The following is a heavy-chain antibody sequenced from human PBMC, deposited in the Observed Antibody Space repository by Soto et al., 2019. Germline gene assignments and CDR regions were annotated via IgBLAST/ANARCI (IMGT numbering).Heavy chain of an antibody. D-gene: IGHD3-3*01. V-gene: IGHV4-59*01. J-gene: IGHJ4*02. CDR3: AGEGALATFGVV. Sequence: SETLSLTCTVSGDSISSYYWTWIRQPPGRGLEWIGHVYYGGSTNYNPSLQSRVTISLDTSKNQFSLRLTSMTAADTAVYYCAGEGALATFGVVWGQGTRVTVYS. CDR2: VYYGGST. CDR1: GDSISSYY.